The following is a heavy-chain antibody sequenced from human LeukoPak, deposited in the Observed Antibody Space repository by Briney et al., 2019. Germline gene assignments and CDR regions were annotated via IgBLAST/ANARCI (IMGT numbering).Heavy chain of an antibody. CDR2: IIPILGIA. J-gene: IGHJ5*02. CDR3: AREATTVTTEGWFDP. Sequence: SVKVSCKASGYTFTSCGICWVRQAPGQGLEWMGRIIPILGIANYAQKFQGRVTITADKSTSTAYMELSSLRSEDTAVYYCAREATTVTTEGWFDPWGQGTLVTVSS. CDR1: GYTFTSCG. V-gene: IGHV1-69*04. D-gene: IGHD4-17*01.